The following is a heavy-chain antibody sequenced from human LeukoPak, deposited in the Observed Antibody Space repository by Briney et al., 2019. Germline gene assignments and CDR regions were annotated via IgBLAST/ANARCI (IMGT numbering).Heavy chain of an antibody. D-gene: IGHD3-10*01. Sequence: SETLSLTCTVSGGSISSYYWSWIRQPPGKGLEWIGYIYYSGSTNYNPSLKSRVTISVDTSKNQFSLKLSSVIAADTAVYYCARHPALLWFGDSYFDYWGQGTLVTVSS. J-gene: IGHJ4*02. V-gene: IGHV4-59*08. CDR3: ARHPALLWFGDSYFDY. CDR1: GGSISSYY. CDR2: IYYSGST.